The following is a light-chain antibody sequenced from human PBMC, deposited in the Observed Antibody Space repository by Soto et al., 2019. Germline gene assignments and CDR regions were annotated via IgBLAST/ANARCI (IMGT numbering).Light chain of an antibody. CDR1: SSNIGENT. CDR3: AAWDDSLDGWV. Sequence: QSVLTQPPSASGTPGQRVTISCSGGSSNIGENTVNWYQQLPGSAPKLLIYRDEQRPSGVPDRFSGSKSDTSASLAISGLQSEDEADYYCAAWDDSLDGWVFGGGTKLTVL. CDR2: RDE. V-gene: IGLV1-44*01. J-gene: IGLJ3*02.